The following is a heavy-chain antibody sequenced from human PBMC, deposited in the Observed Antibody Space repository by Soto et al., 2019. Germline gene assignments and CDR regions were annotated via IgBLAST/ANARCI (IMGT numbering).Heavy chain of an antibody. J-gene: IGHJ4*02. D-gene: IGHD6-6*01. Sequence: GGSLRLSCAASGFTVSSNYMSWVRQAPGKGLEWVSVIYSGGSTYYADSVKGRFTISRDNSKNTLYLQMNSLRAEDTAVYYCATSASSSPGSFDYWGQGTLVTV. CDR2: IYSGGST. V-gene: IGHV3-53*01. CDR1: GFTVSSNY. CDR3: ATSASSSPGSFDY.